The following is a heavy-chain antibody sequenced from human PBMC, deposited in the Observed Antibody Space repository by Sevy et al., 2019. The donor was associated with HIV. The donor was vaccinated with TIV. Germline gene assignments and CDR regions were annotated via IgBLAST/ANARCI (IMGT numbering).Heavy chain of an antibody. CDR3: ARGFDGGDTSPGGLDV. J-gene: IGHJ6*02. CDR2: MNPNNGNK. CDR1: GYTFTTYD. D-gene: IGHD3-16*01. Sequence: ASVKVSCKASGYTFTTYDINWVRQATGQGLEWMGWMNPNNGNKGYAQKFQGRLTMTRNTSISTAYMELTSLRSDDTAGDYGARGFDGGDTSPGGLDVWGQGTTVTVSS. V-gene: IGHV1-8*01.